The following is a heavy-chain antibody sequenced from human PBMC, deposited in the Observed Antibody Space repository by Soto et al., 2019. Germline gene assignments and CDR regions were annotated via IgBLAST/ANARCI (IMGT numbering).Heavy chain of an antibody. CDR1: GFVFTNFW. CDR3: AKDSWYFDL. J-gene: IGHJ4*02. Sequence: GGSLRLSCEASGFVFTNFWMHWVRHVPGKGLVWVARIDTSGHSTNYAESVKGRFTISRGNAKNTVSLQMNSLRVEDTGVYYCAKDSWYFDLWSQGSQVTVSS. V-gene: IGHV3-74*01. CDR2: IDTSGHST. D-gene: IGHD6-13*01.